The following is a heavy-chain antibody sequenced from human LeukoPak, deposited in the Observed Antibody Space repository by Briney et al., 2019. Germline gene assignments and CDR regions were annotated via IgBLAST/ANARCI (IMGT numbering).Heavy chain of an antibody. J-gene: IGHJ5*02. Sequence: ASVKVSCKASGYTFTSYGISWVRQAPGQGLEWMGWISAYNGNTNYAQKLQGRVTMTTDTSTSTAYMELRSLRSDDTAVYYCAREHYCSSTSRYFNWFDPWGQGTLVTVSS. CDR1: GYTFTSYG. CDR2: ISAYNGNT. V-gene: IGHV1-18*01. D-gene: IGHD2-2*01. CDR3: AREHYCSSTSRYFNWFDP.